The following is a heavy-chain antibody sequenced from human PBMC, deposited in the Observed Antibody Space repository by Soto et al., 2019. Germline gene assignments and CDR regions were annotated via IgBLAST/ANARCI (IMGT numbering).Heavy chain of an antibody. CDR2: IYYSGST. CDR1: GGSISSSSYY. CDR3: TTRYYGSGSPRRDP. V-gene: IGHV4-39*01. Sequence: SETLSLTCTVSGGSISSSSYYWGWIRQPPGKGLEWIGSIYYSGSTYYNPSLKSRVTISVDTSKNQFSLKLSSVTAADTAVYYCTTRYYGSGSPRRDPWGQGTLVNVSS. D-gene: IGHD3-10*01. J-gene: IGHJ5*02.